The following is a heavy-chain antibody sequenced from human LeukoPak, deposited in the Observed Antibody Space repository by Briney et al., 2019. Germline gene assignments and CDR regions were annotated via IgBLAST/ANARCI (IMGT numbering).Heavy chain of an antibody. CDR2: TSHSGGT. CDR1: TGSISSNDW. Sequence: SETLSLTCTVSTGSISSNDWWSWVRQPPGKGLEWIGETSHSGGTNYNPSLRSRLTISVDKSKNQFSLRLNSMTAADTAVYYCARVRCSGGSCYSVFDFWGQGTLVTVSS. V-gene: IGHV4-4*02. CDR3: ARVRCSGGSCYSVFDF. D-gene: IGHD2-15*01. J-gene: IGHJ4*02.